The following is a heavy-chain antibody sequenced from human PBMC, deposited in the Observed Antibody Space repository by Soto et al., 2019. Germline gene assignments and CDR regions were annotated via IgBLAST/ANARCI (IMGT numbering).Heavy chain of an antibody. CDR2: IFPGDSDT. D-gene: IGHD3-16*01. CDR3: VRPNFGALTHFDF. J-gene: IGHJ4*02. CDR1: GYTFTNYW. Sequence: PGEPLQISCKAIGYTFTNYWIGWVRQTTGKGLEWMGIIFPGDSDTRYNPSFEGQVTVSADESISTAYLQWNTLKASDTAMYYCVRPNFGALTHFDFWGQGTLVTVSS. V-gene: IGHV5-51*01.